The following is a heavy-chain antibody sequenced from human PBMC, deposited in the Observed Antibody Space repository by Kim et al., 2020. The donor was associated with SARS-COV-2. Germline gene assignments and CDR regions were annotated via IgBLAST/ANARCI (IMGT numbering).Heavy chain of an antibody. Sequence: GGSLRLSCAASGFTFDDYTMHWVRQAPGKGLEWVSLISWDGGSTYYADSVKGRFTISRDNSKNSLYLQMNSLRTEDTALYYCAKDSYGSGSSYFDYWGQGTLVTVSS. V-gene: IGHV3-43*01. CDR1: GFTFDDYT. CDR2: ISWDGGST. CDR3: AKDSYGSGSSYFDY. J-gene: IGHJ4*02. D-gene: IGHD3-10*01.